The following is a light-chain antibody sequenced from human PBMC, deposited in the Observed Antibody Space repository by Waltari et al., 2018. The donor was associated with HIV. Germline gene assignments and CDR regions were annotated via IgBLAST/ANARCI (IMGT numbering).Light chain of an antibody. V-gene: IGLV1-44*01. CDR3: ASGDDSLSVQVV. Sequence: QSVLTQAPSASGTPGQTVTISCSGSNSYLGTNVVDWYQHLPGTAPKLLIHNGAQRPSRVPDRFSAPKSATSASLDISGLQSDGEATYYCASGDDSLSVQVVFCGGTKLTV. J-gene: IGLJ2*01. CDR2: NGA. CDR1: NSYLGTNV.